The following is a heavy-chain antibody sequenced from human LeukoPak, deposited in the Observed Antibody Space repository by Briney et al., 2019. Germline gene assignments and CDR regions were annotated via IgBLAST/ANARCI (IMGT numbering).Heavy chain of an antibody. CDR1: GYTFTNYY. CDR3: ARERRAWGEDF. D-gene: IGHD3-16*01. Sequence: ALVKISCKASGYTFTNYYIHWVRQAPGQGLEWVGLINPNGGSTGYAQRFQGRVTVTTDTSTSTVYMELNSLGSEDTAVYYCARERRAWGEDFWGQGTLVTVSS. V-gene: IGHV1-46*01. CDR2: INPNGGST. J-gene: IGHJ4*02.